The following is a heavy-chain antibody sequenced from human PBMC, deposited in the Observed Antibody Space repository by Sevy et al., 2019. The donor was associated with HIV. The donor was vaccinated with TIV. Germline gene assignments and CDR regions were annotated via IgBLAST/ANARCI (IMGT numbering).Heavy chain of an antibody. J-gene: IGHJ3*01. V-gene: IGHV4-59*08. CDR2: VYYTGGT. CDR3: ARLHDFDV. CDR1: GGSINSDH. Sequence: SETLSLTCTVSGGSINSDHWNWIRQPPGKGLEWIGYVYYTGGTNSNPSLKNRVTISVDRTKNQFSLKLTSVTAADTAVYYCARLHDFDVWGQGTMVTVSS.